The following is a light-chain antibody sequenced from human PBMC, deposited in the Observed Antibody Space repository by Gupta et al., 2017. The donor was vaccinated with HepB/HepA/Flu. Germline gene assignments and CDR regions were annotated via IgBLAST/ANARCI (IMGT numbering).Light chain of an antibody. CDR2: EDS. V-gene: IGLV6-57*03. CDR3: QSFDDTNPVV. J-gene: IGLJ3*02. CDR1: SGSFASSS. Sequence: NFILSQPHSVSESPGKTVTISCPRHSGSFASSSVQWYQQRQGSAPTLVIYEDSHRPSGVPDRFSGSIDTSSNSASLTIAGLRTEDEADYYCQSFDDTNPVVFGRATTLTVL.